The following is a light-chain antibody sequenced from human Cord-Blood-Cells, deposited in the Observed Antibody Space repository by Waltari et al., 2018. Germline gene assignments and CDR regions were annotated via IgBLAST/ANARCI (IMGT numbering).Light chain of an antibody. CDR3: QQRSNWPPALT. CDR2: DAS. Sequence: EILLTQSPATLSLSPGERATLSCRASQSVSSYLAWYQQKPGQAPRLLIYDASNRATGIPARFSGSGSGTDFTLTISSREPEDFAVYYCQQRSNWPPALTFGGGTKVEIK. V-gene: IGKV3-11*01. CDR1: QSVSSY. J-gene: IGKJ4*01.